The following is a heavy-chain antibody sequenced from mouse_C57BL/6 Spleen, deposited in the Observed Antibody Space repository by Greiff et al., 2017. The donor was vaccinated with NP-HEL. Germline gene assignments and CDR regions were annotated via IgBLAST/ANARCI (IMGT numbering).Heavy chain of an antibody. V-gene: IGHV1-76*01. D-gene: IGHD2-12*01. Sequence: QVQLKESGAELVRPGASVKLSCKASGYTFTDYYINWVKQRPGQGLEWIARIYPGSGSTNYNEKFKGKATFTADTSSNTAYMQLSSLTTEDSAIYYCARYEGVYYYAMDYWGQGTSVTVSS. CDR1: GYTFTDYY. J-gene: IGHJ4*01. CDR2: IYPGSGST. CDR3: ARYEGVYYYAMDY.